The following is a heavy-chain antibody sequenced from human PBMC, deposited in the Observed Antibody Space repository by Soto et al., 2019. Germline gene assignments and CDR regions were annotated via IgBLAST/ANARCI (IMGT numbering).Heavy chain of an antibody. Sequence: GESLKISCKGSGYSFTSYWISWVRQMPGKGLEWMGRIDPSDSYTNYSPSFQGHVTISADKSISTAYLQWSSLKASDTAMYYCARSWIGMARGVPHDAFDIWGQGTMVTVSS. CDR2: IDPSDSYT. V-gene: IGHV5-10-1*01. D-gene: IGHD3-10*01. CDR3: ARSWIGMARGVPHDAFDI. J-gene: IGHJ3*02. CDR1: GYSFTSYW.